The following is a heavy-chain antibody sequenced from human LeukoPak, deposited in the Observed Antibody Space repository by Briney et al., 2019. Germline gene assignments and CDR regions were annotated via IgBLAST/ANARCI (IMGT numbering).Heavy chain of an antibody. CDR1: GFSFSSYS. CDR3: ARDHRNGAY. J-gene: IGHJ4*02. Sequence: GSLLLSCAASGFSFSSYSMNWVRRAPGKRLEWVSSISSSSSYIYYADSVKGRFTITRDNAKNSLYLQMNSLRAEDTAVYYCARDHRNGAYWGKGTLVTVSS. D-gene: IGHD3-10*01. CDR2: ISSSSSYI. V-gene: IGHV3-21*01.